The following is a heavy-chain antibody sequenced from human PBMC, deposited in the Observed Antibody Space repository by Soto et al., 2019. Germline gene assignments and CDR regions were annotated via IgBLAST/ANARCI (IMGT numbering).Heavy chain of an antibody. D-gene: IGHD5-12*01. V-gene: IGHV3-30*18. CDR3: AKSRIVATINFVYYGMDV. CDR2: ISHDSSIK. CDR1: GFSLSIYG. Sequence: QVQLVESGGGVVQPGRSLRLSCAASGFSLSIYGMHWVRQAPGKGLEWVALISHDSSIKYYGESVKGRFTISRDNSKNTLSLQMNSLRVEDTAVYFCAKSRIVATINFVYYGMDVWGQGTTVTVSS. J-gene: IGHJ6*02.